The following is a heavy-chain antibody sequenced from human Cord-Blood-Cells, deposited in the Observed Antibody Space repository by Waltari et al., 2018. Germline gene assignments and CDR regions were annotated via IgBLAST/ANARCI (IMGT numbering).Heavy chain of an antibody. Sequence: QVQLVQSGAEVKKPGASVKVSCKASGYTFTGYYMHWVRQAPGQGLEWMGWINPNSGGKNYAQKVQGWGTMTRDTSISTAYMELGRLRSDDTAVYYCARGAAGESYWYFDLWGRGTLVTVSS. V-gene: IGHV1-2*04. CDR1: GYTFTGYY. CDR3: ARGAAGESYWYFDL. CDR2: INPNSGGK. J-gene: IGHJ2*01. D-gene: IGHD7-27*01.